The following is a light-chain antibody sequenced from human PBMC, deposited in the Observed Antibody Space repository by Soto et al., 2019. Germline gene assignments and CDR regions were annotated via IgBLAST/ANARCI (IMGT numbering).Light chain of an antibody. CDR1: QGFSSY. CDR3: QQLNSYPRT. Sequence: DIQLTQSPSFLSASVGDRGTITCRASQGFSSYLAWYQQKPGKAANLLIYAASTLQSGVPSRFSGSGSGTEFTLTLSSLQPEDFTTYYCQQLNSYPRTFGQGTKVEIK. J-gene: IGKJ1*01. V-gene: IGKV1-9*01. CDR2: AAS.